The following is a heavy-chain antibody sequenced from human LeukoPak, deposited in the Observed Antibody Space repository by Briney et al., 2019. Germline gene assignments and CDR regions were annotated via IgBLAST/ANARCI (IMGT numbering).Heavy chain of an antibody. J-gene: IGHJ4*02. CDR2: ISGSGGRT. CDR3: AKLPVAGLYFDY. D-gene: IGHD6-19*01. V-gene: IGHV3-23*01. CDR1: GFTFSSYA. Sequence: GGSLRLSCAASGFTFSSYAMAWVRQAPGKGLEWISAISGSGGRTYYVDSVKGRFTISRDNSKNTLYLQMNSLRVEDTAAYYCAKLPVAGLYFDYWGQGTLVTVSS.